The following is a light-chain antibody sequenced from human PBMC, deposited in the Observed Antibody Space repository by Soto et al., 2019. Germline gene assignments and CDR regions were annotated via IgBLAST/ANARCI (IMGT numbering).Light chain of an antibody. Sequence: QSVLTQPASVSASPGQSITISCIGTNSDIGGYNSVSWYQQHPGRAPRLIIYEVTNRPSGVSNRFSASKSGNTASLTISGLQAEDEADYYCTSYTPIATLRHVFVTGTKLTVL. CDR1: NSDIGGYNS. J-gene: IGLJ1*01. CDR3: TSYTPIATLRHV. CDR2: EVT. V-gene: IGLV2-14*01.